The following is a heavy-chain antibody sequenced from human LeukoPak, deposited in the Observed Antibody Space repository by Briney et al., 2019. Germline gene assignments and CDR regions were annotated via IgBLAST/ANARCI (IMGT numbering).Heavy chain of an antibody. CDR3: AKEGFDY. J-gene: IGHJ4*02. V-gene: IGHV3-30-3*01. CDR2: ISYDGSNK. CDR1: GFTFSSYA. Sequence: GGSLRLSCAASGFTFSSYAMHWVRQAPGKGLEWVAVISYDGSNKYYADSVKGRFTISRDNSKNTLYLQMNSLRAEDTAVYYCAKEGFDYWGQGTLVTVSS.